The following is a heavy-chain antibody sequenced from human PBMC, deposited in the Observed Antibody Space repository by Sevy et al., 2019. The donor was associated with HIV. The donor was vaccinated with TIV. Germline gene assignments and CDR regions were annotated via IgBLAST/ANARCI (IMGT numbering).Heavy chain of an antibody. CDR1: GGSISSSGSF. CDR2: ISYVGKT. CDR3: AKIFAH. J-gene: IGHJ5*02. V-gene: IGHV4-39*02. Sequence: SETLSLTCTVSGGSISSSGSFWGWIRQSPGWGREWIGDISYVGKTNYNPSLRGRVTISRDTSNNHFSLRLSSVGAADTGVYYCAKIFAHWGQGTLVTVSS.